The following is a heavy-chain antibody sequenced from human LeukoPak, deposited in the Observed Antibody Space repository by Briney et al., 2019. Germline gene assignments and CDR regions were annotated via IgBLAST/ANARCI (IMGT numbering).Heavy chain of an antibody. V-gene: IGHV4-30-2*01. CDR2: IYHSGST. D-gene: IGHD5-24*01. Sequence: SQTPSLTCAVSGGSISSGGYYWSWIRQPPGKGLEWIGYIYHSGSTYYNPSLKSRVTISVDRSKNQFSLKLSSVTAADTAVYYCAADLDGFQHWGQGTLVTVSS. J-gene: IGHJ1*01. CDR3: AADLDGFQH. CDR1: GGSISSGGYY.